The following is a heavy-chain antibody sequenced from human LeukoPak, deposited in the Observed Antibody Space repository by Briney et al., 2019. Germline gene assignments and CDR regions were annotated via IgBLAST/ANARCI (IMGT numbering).Heavy chain of an antibody. Sequence: QPGESLRLSCAASGFTFTSYAMSWVRQAPGKGLEWVSGISAGGENTDYADSVKGRFTVSRDNAKNSLYLQMDSLRAEDTAVYYCARVRSGSLDYWGQGTLVTVSS. CDR3: ARVRSGSLDY. CDR1: GFTFTSYA. J-gene: IGHJ4*02. D-gene: IGHD1-26*01. V-gene: IGHV3-23*01. CDR2: ISAGGENT.